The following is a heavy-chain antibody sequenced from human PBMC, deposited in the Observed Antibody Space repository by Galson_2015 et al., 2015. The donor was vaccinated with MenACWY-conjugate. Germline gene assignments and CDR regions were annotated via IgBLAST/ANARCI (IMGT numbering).Heavy chain of an antibody. CDR2: ISAYNGNT. Sequence: SVKVSCKASGYTFTSYGVSWVRQAPGQGLEWMGWISAYNGNTNYGKGPQGRLTITTDTSTSIVYMELRSLRSDDTAVYYCARVSSSFYWYFDLWGRGTLVTVSS. D-gene: IGHD6-13*01. CDR3: ARVSSSFYWYFDL. V-gene: IGHV1-18*01. J-gene: IGHJ2*01. CDR1: GYTFTSYG.